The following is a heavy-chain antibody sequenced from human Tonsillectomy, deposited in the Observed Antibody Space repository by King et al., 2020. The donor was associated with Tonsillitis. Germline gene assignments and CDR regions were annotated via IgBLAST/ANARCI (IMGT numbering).Heavy chain of an antibody. D-gene: IGHD5/OR15-5a*01. CDR3: VRHVYSVYDPFDY. Sequence: LQLQESGPGLVKPSETLSLSCTVSGGSISSNSYYWGWIRQPPGKGLEWIGSIFYSGSTYYNPSLKSRVTISVDTSKNQFSLKLSSVTAADTAVYYCVRHVYSVYDPFDYCGQGTLVTVSS. CDR1: GGSISSNSYY. V-gene: IGHV4-39*01. CDR2: IFYSGST. J-gene: IGHJ4*02.